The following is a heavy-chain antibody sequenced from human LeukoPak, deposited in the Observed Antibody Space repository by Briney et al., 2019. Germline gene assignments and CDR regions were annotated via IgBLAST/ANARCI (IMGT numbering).Heavy chain of an antibody. V-gene: IGHV4-39*01. CDR3: VKSGTLLREGFNY. CDR2: MDYTGET. Sequence: SETLSLTCTVSGASINIRYHYWGWIRQSPGKGLEWIGCMDYTGETYYSPSLQSRVTISVDPPRNQFSLNLHSMTAADTAVYYCVKSGTLLREGFNYWGQGTLVTVSS. CDR1: GASINIRYHY. D-gene: IGHD1-1*01. J-gene: IGHJ4*02.